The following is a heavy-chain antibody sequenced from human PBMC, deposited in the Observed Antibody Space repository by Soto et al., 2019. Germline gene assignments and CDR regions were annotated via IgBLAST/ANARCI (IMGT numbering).Heavy chain of an antibody. Sequence: PSETLSLTCSVSGCSISSYYWTWIRQPAGKGLEWIGRVYSSGGTHYNSSLKSRVTISLDTSKNQFSLRLISVTAADTAVYYCARGQRFSDWFDPWGQGTLVTVSS. CDR3: ARGQRFSDWFDP. CDR2: VYSSGGT. D-gene: IGHD3-3*01. CDR1: GCSISSYY. V-gene: IGHV4-4*07. J-gene: IGHJ5*02.